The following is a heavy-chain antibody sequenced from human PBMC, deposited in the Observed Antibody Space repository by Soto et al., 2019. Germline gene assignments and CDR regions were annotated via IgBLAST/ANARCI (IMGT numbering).Heavy chain of an antibody. CDR3: APAVIVATGTLNGFEL. CDR1: GYGSTVDH. Sequence: SVKGSRKTSGYGSTVDHRHCRRRHTRQRLEWIGCINGGNGDTKYSQKFQGRFTITIDTSATTVYMELNNLKSEDTAVFYCAPAVIVATGTLNGFELWGQGTLVTVSS. V-gene: IGHV1-3*01. J-gene: IGHJ5*02. D-gene: IGHD6-13*01. CDR2: INGGNGDT.